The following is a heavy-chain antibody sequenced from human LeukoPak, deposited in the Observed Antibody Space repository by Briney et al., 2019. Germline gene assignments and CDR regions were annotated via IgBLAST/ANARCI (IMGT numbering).Heavy chain of an antibody. CDR2: IGSSSSYI. Sequence: GGSLRLSCAASGFTFSSYSMNWVRQAPGKGLEWVSSIGSSSSYIYYADSVKGRFTISRDNAKNSLYLQMNSLRAEDTAVYYCARLPAAYYGMDVWGQGTTVTVSS. CDR3: ARLPAAYYGMDV. D-gene: IGHD2-2*01. V-gene: IGHV3-21*01. J-gene: IGHJ6*02. CDR1: GFTFSSYS.